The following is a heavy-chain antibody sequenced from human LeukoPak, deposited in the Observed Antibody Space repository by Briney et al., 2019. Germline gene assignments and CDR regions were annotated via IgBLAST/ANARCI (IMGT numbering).Heavy chain of an antibody. CDR2: INHSGTT. D-gene: IGHD6-6*01. CDR1: GGSFSGYY. Sequence: KASETLSPTCAVYGGSFSGYYWSWIRQPPGKGLEWIGEINHSGTTNYNPSLKSRVTISVDTSKNQFSLKLSSVTAADTAVYYCARGGRRGPYSSSYGNFDYWGQGTLVTVSS. V-gene: IGHV4-34*01. J-gene: IGHJ4*02. CDR3: ARGGRRGPYSSSYGNFDY.